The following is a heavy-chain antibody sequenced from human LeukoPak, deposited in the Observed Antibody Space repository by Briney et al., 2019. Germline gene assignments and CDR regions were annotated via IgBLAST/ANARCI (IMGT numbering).Heavy chain of an antibody. CDR1: GFTFSSFA. Sequence: PGGSLRLSCAASGFTFSSFAMSWVRQAPGKGLEWVSGISTTGYSTYYAASVRGRFTLSRDNSKTTLYLQMDSLRADDTAVYYCAKDSRLSSTNWFDPWGQGTLVTVSS. CDR2: ISTTGYST. V-gene: IGHV3-23*01. D-gene: IGHD2-2*01. J-gene: IGHJ5*02. CDR3: AKDSRLSSTNWFDP.